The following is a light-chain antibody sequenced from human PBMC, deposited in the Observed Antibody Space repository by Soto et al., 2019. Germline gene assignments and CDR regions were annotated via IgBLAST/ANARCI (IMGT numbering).Light chain of an antibody. CDR2: GAS. V-gene: IGKV3-20*01. Sequence: EIVMTQSPATLSVSPGERATLSCRASQSVRSNLAWYQQKPGQAPKLLIFGASIRATDIPDRFSGSGSGTDFTLTISRLEPEDFAVYYCQQYGSSPGTFGQGTKVDI. CDR3: QQYGSSPGT. J-gene: IGKJ1*01. CDR1: QSVRSN.